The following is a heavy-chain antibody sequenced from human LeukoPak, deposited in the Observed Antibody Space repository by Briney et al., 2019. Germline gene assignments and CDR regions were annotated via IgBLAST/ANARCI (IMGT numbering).Heavy chain of an antibody. V-gene: IGHV3-7*01. Sequence: PGGSLRLSCAASGFTFSSYWMSWVRQAPGKGLEWVANIKQDGSEKYYVDSVKGRFTISRDNAKNSLYLQMNSLRAEDTAVYYCARDLGSGSFHFDYWGLGTLVIVSS. CDR2: IKQDGSEK. D-gene: IGHD3-10*01. CDR1: GFTFSSYW. CDR3: ARDLGSGSFHFDY. J-gene: IGHJ4*02.